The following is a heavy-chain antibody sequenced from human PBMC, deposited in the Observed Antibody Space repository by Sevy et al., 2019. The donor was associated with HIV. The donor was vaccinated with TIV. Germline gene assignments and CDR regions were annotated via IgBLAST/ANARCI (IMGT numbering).Heavy chain of an antibody. D-gene: IGHD1-1*01. CDR3: AKDGGATGTADFDY. Sequence: GGSLRLSCAASGFTFDHHAMHWVRQAPGKGLEWVSGISGNSGAIGYADSVKGRFTISRDNAKNSLYLQMNSVRAEDTALYYCAKDGGATGTADFDYWGQGTLVTVSS. V-gene: IGHV3-9*01. CDR2: ISGNSGAI. J-gene: IGHJ4*02. CDR1: GFTFDHHA.